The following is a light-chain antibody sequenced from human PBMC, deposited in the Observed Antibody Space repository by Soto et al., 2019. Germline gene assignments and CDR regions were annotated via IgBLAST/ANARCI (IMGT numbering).Light chain of an antibody. Sequence: VLTQPPSASGTPGQRVTISCSGGSSNIGTNTVNWYQQLPGTAPKLLIYISDQRPSGVPDRFSGSKSGASASLAISGLQSEDEADYYCAAWDDSLNGPVFGGGTKVTVL. J-gene: IGLJ2*01. CDR3: AAWDDSLNGPV. CDR1: SSNIGTNT. V-gene: IGLV1-44*01. CDR2: ISD.